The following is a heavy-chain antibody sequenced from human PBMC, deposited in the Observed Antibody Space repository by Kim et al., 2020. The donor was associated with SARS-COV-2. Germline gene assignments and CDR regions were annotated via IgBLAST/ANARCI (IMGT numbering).Heavy chain of an antibody. CDR2: IYTSGST. Sequence: SETLSLTCTVSGGSISSYYWSWIRQPAGKGLEWIGRIYTSGSTNYNPSLKSRVTMSVDTSKNQFSLKLSSVTAADTAVYYCARDYYDFWSGYYSYYYYYMDVWGKGTTVTVSS. J-gene: IGHJ6*03. V-gene: IGHV4-4*07. D-gene: IGHD3-3*01. CDR1: GGSISSYY. CDR3: ARDYYDFWSGYYSYYYYYMDV.